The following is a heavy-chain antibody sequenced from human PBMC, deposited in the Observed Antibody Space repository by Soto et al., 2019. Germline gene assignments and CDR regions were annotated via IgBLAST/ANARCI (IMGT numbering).Heavy chain of an antibody. J-gene: IGHJ1*01. CDR3: AKDGDFGEDGPAEYFEH. V-gene: IGHV3-23*01. CDR1: GFTFKNYA. D-gene: IGHD4-17*01. CDR2: TTGSGANK. Sequence: EVNLLESGGGLVQPGESLRISCVGSGFTFKNYAMTWVRQAPGKGLEWVSGTTGSGANKHYADSVRGRFTISRDNSKKTLYLEMRSLIVEDTAVYYCAKDGDFGEDGPAEYFEHWGQGTLVTVSS.